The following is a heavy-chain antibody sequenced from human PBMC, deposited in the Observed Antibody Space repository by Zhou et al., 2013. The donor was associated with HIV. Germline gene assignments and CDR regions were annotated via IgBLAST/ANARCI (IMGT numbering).Heavy chain of an antibody. Sequence: QVQLMQSGAEVKKPGASVRVSCKASGYTFTNNGINWVRQAPGQGLEWMGWISGYNGNTNYAQKFQGRVTMTTDTSTSTAYMELRSLRSDDTAVYYCARTKVSSRDSDNYYYFDYWGQGTLVTVSS. CDR2: ISGYNGNT. D-gene: IGHD3-22*01. CDR3: ARTKVSSRDSDNYYYFDY. V-gene: IGHV1-18*01. J-gene: IGHJ4*02. CDR1: GYTFTNNG.